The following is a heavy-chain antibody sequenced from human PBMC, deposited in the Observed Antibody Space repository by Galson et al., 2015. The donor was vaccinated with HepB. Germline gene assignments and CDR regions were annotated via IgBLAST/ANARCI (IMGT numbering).Heavy chain of an antibody. J-gene: IGHJ2*01. Sequence: SLRLSCAASGFTFSSYAMSWVRQAPGKGLEWVSSISSSSSYVYYADSVKGRFTISRDNAKNSLYLQMNSLRAEDTAVYYCARSATGSGYFDLWGRGTLVTVSS. CDR3: ARSATGSGYFDL. V-gene: IGHV3-21*01. CDR2: ISSSSSYV. CDR1: GFTFSSYA.